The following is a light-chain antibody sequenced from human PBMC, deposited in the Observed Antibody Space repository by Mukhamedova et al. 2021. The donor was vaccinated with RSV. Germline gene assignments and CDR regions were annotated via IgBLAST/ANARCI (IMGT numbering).Light chain of an antibody. Sequence: WYQRRVPGKAPKVLIYAASTLESGVPSRFSGSGAGTLFTLTISSLQPDDFATYYCQQTYSSLLTFGAGTKVE. J-gene: IGKJ4*01. V-gene: IGKV1-39*01. CDR2: AAS. CDR3: QQTYSSLLT.